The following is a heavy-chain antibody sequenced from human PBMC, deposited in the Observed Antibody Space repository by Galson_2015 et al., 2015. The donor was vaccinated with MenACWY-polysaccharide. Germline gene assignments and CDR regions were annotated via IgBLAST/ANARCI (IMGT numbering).Heavy chain of an antibody. CDR3: ARERVYYDSSAYPY. Sequence: SVKVSCKASGYTFTTYYIHWVRQARGQGLEWLGLINPGTAYTSFSQKFQGRVAMTRDTSTGTVYLELSSLTSADTAVYYCARERVYYDSSAYPYWGQGTLVTVSS. J-gene: IGHJ4*02. V-gene: IGHV1-46*01. CDR2: INPGTAYT. CDR1: GYTFTTYY. D-gene: IGHD3-22*01.